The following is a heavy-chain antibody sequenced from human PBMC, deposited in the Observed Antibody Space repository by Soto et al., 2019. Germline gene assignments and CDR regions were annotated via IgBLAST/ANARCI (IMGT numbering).Heavy chain of an antibody. V-gene: IGHV3-30-3*01. Sequence: XESLRRSCAASGFTFRSYAMHGVRQAPGKGLEWVAVISYDGSNKYYADSVKGRFTISRDNSKNTLYLQMNSLRAEDTAVYYCARDRSTYSSSSHSYYYYGMDVWGQGTTVTVSS. J-gene: IGHJ6*02. CDR3: ARDRSTYSSSSHSYYYYGMDV. CDR2: ISYDGSNK. CDR1: GFTFRSYA. D-gene: IGHD6-6*01.